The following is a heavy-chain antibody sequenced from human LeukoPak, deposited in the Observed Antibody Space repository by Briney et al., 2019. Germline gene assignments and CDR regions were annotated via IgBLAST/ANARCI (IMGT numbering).Heavy chain of an antibody. CDR3: ARDPRWELLEAFDI. J-gene: IGHJ3*02. CDR2: ISAYNGNT. CDR1: GCTFTSYG. D-gene: IGHD1-26*01. Sequence: GASVKVSCKASGCTFTSYGISWVRQAPGQGLEWMGWISAYNGNTNYAQKLQGRVTMTTDTSTSTAYMELRSLRSDDTAVYYCARDPRWELLEAFDIWGQGTMVTVSS. V-gene: IGHV1-18*01.